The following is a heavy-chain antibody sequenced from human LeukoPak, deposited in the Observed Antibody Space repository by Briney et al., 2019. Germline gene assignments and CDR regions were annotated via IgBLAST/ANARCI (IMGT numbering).Heavy chain of an antibody. Sequence: GASVKVSCKASGYTFTIYYIHWVRQAAGQGLEWMGSIYPNSGGANFAQNFQGRVTLTRDTSSSTAYLELTRLRSDDTAVYYCAREGKIVGASFDYWGQGTLVTVSS. D-gene: IGHD1-26*01. CDR2: IYPNSGGA. J-gene: IGHJ4*02. CDR1: GYTFTIYY. CDR3: AREGKIVGASFDY. V-gene: IGHV1-2*02.